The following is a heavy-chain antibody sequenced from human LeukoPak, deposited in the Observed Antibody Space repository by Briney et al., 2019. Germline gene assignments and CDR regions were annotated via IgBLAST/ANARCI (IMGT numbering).Heavy chain of an antibody. J-gene: IGHJ6*03. Sequence: GGSLRLSCAASGFTFSSYAMHWVRQAPGKGLEWVAVISYDGSNKYYADSVKGRFTISRDNSKNTLYLQMNSLRAEDTAVYYCARPLMAGNSRGYYYYMDVWGKGTTVTVSS. V-gene: IGHV3-30*04. CDR1: GFTFSSYA. CDR2: ISYDGSNK. CDR3: ARPLMAGNSRGYYYYMDV. D-gene: IGHD5-24*01.